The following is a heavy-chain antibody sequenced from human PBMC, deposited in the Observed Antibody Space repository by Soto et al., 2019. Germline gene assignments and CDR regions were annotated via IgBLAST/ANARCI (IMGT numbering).Heavy chain of an antibody. CDR1: EFTFSSYA. CDR3: AKGWELVGY. J-gene: IGHJ4*02. CDR2: ISGSGGST. D-gene: IGHD1-26*01. V-gene: IGHV3-23*01. Sequence: GGSLILSCAASEFTFSSYAMSWVRQAPGEGLEWVSAISGSGGSTYYADSVKVRFTISRDNSKNTLYLQMNSLRSKDTAVYYCAKGWELVGYWGQGTLVTVSS.